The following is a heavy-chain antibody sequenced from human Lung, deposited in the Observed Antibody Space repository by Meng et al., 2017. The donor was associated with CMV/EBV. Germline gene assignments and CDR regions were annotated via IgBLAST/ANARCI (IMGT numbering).Heavy chain of an antibody. V-gene: IGHV4-4*02. D-gene: IGHD2-21*02. Sequence: QVQRQESGPGLVKPAGTLSLTCAVAGDAISSSNLWTWVRQVPGKGLEWIGEIYHSGSTNYNPSLKSRVTISVDKFKNQFSLKLGSVTAADTAVYYCARLDRRRILKYCGSDCSTTDYWGQGTLVTVSS. J-gene: IGHJ4*02. CDR2: IYHSGST. CDR3: ARLDRRRILKYCGSDCSTTDY. CDR1: GDAISSSNL.